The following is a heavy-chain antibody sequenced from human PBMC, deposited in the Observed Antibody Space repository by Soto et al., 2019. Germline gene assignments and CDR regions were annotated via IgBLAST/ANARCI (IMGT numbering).Heavy chain of an antibody. CDR2: INAGNGNT. J-gene: IGHJ6*02. CDR3: ARDGKDIVVVVAATSLNGMDA. V-gene: IGHV1-3*01. D-gene: IGHD2-15*01. CDR1: GYTFTSYA. Sequence: GASVKVSCKASGYTFTSYAMHWVRQAPGQRLEWMGWINAGNGNTKYSQKFQGRVTITRDTSASTAYMELSSLRSEDTAVYYCARDGKDIVVVVAATSLNGMDAWGQGTTVTV.